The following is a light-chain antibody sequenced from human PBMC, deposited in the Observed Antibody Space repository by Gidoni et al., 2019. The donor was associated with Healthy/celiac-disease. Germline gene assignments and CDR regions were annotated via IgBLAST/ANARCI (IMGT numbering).Light chain of an antibody. CDR1: QSVSSY. J-gene: IGKJ1*01. Sequence: LSLSPGERATLSCRASQSVSSYLAWYQQKPGQAPRLLIYDASNRATGIPARFSGSGSGTDFTLTISSLEPEDFAVYYCQQRSNWPPWTFGQGTKVEIK. V-gene: IGKV3-11*01. CDR2: DAS. CDR3: QQRSNWPPWT.